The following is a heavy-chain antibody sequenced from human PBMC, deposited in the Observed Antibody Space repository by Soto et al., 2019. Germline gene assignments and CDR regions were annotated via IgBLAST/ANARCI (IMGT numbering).Heavy chain of an antibody. CDR2: ISGTDGGT. CDR3: ANGESNGWPAFYY. D-gene: IGHD6-19*01. J-gene: IGHJ4*02. Sequence: EVQLLESGGGLVQPGGSLGLSCAASGFTFNTYAMSWVRQAPGKGLEWVSTISGTDGGTYYADSVTGRFTISRDNSKNTLSLQMNSLRADDTAVYYCANGESNGWPAFYYGGQGTLVAVSS. V-gene: IGHV3-23*01. CDR1: GFTFNTYA.